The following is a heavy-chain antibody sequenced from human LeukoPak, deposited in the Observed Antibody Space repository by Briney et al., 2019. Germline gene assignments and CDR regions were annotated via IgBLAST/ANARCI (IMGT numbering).Heavy chain of an antibody. J-gene: IGHJ3*02. V-gene: IGHV1-69*05. D-gene: IGHD6-13*01. CDR1: GGTFSSYA. CDR3: ARSIAAAGLDAFDI. CDR2: IIPIFGTA. Sequence: SVKVSCKASGGTFSSYAISWVRQAPGQGLEWMGRIIPIFGTANYAQKFQGRVTITTDESTSTAYMELSSLRSEDTAVYYCARSIAAAGLDAFDIRGQGTMVTVSS.